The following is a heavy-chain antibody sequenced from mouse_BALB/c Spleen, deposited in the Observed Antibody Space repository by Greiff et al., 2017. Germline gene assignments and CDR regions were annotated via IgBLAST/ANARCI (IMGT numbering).Heavy chain of an antibody. J-gene: IGHJ4*01. CDR1: GFTFSSYT. V-gene: IGHV5-9*03. D-gene: IGHD1-1*01. CDR2: ISSGGGNT. CDR3: ARYGSSYYYAMDY. Sequence: EVQGVESGGGLVKPGGSLKLSCAASGFTFSSYTMSWVRQTPEKRLEWVATISSGGGNTYYPDSVKGRFTISRDNAKNNLYLQMSSLRSEDTALYYCARYGSSYYYAMDYWGQGTSVTVSS.